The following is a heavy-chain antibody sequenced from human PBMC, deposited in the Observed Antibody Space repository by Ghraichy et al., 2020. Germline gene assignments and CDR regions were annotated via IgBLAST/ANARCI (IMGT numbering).Heavy chain of an antibody. D-gene: IGHD2-2*01. CDR3: ARDFLVVVPAARDYYYGMDV. CDR2: IYYSGST. CDR1: GGSISSYY. Sequence: SETLSLTCTVSGGSISSYYWSWIRQPPGKGLEWIGYIYYSGSTNYNPSLKSRVTISVDTSKNQFSLKLSSVTAADTAVYYCARDFLVVVPAARDYYYGMDVWGQGTTVTVSS. V-gene: IGHV4-59*01. J-gene: IGHJ6*02.